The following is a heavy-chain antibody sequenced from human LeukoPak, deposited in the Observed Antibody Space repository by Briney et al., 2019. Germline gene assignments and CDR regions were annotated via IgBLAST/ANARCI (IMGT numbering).Heavy chain of an antibody. CDR2: IYPGDSDT. Sequence: PGESLKISCKGSGYSFTSYWIGWVRQMPGKGLEWMGIIYPGDSDTRYSPSFQGQVTISADKSISTAYLQWSSLKASDTAMYYCARHHEYCSGGSCCGVWFDPWGQGTLVTVSS. J-gene: IGHJ5*02. CDR1: GYSFTSYW. CDR3: ARHHEYCSGGSCCGVWFDP. V-gene: IGHV5-51*01. D-gene: IGHD2-15*01.